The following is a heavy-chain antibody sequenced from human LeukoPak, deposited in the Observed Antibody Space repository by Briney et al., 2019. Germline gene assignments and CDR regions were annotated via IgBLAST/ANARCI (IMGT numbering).Heavy chain of an antibody. CDR2: IFTSGST. J-gene: IGHJ4*02. Sequence: SQTLSLTCTVSGGSISSGSYYWSWIRQPAGKGLEWIGRIFTSGSTNYNPSLKSRVTISVDTSKNQFSLKLSSVTAADTAVYYCARSYSSSWYDYWGQGTLVTVSS. D-gene: IGHD6-13*01. CDR3: ARSYSSSWYDY. V-gene: IGHV4-61*02. CDR1: GGSISSGSYY.